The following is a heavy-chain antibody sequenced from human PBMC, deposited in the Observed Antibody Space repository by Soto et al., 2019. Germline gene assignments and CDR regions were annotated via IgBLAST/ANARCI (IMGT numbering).Heavy chain of an antibody. J-gene: IGHJ4*02. D-gene: IGHD2-15*01. CDR2: IYPSDSDI. CDR1: GYTFTSYW. V-gene: IGHV5-51*01. CDR3: VRSGTSSGRFSDY. Sequence: PGESLKISCKGSGYTFTSYWIGWVRQMPGEGLEWMGVIYPSDSDIRYSPSFQGKVTISADKSITTAYLQWSSLKAADTAMYYCVRSGTSSGRFSDYWGQGTLVTSPQ.